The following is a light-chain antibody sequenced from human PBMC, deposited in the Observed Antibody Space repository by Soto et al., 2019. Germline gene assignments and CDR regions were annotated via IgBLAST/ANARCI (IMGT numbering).Light chain of an antibody. V-gene: IGLV2-8*01. CDR3: SSYAGINNLGV. J-gene: IGLJ1*01. Sequence: QYALTQPPSASGSPGQSVTISCTGTSSDVGGYKYVSWYQQHPGKAPKLMIFEVNKRPSGVPDRFSGSKSGNTASLTVSGLQAEEEADYYCSSYAGINNLGVFGTGTKVTVL. CDR2: EVN. CDR1: SSDVGGYKY.